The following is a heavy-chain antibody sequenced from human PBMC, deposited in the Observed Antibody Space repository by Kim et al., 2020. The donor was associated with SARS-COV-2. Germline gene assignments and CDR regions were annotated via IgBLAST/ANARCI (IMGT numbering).Heavy chain of an antibody. D-gene: IGHD2-15*01. Sequence: GESLKISCKGSGYMFTNYWIGWVRQTPGKGLEWMGVLYPGDSETIYSPSFQGQVTFSADKSINTAYLQWSSLTASDTAMYYCARTRDRGGFSTSGCWCQG. CDR2: LYPGDSET. V-gene: IGHV5-51*01. CDR3: ARTRDRGGFSTSGC. CDR1: GYMFTNYW. J-gene: IGHJ4*02.